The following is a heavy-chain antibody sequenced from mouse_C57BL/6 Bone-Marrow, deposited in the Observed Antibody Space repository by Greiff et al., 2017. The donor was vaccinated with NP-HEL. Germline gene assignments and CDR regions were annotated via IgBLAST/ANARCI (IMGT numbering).Heavy chain of an antibody. CDR3: TTPYGNYWYFDV. D-gene: IGHD2-1*01. Sequence: VQLQQSGAELVRPGASVKLSCTASGLNIKDDYMHWVKQRPEQGLEWIGWIDPENGDTEYASKFQGKATITADTSSNTAYLQLSSLTSEDTAVYYCTTPYGNYWYFDVWGTGTTVTVSS. V-gene: IGHV14-4*01. CDR1: GLNIKDDY. J-gene: IGHJ1*03. CDR2: IDPENGDT.